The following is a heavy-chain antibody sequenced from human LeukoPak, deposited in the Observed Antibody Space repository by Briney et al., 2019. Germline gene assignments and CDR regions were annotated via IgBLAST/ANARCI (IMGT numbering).Heavy chain of an antibody. Sequence: GGSLRLSCAASGFTFSSYAMSWVRQAPGKGLEWVSSISSSSSYIYYADSVKGRFTISRDNAKNSLYLQMNSLRAEDTAVYYCARDSSGWHKFDYWGQGTLVTVSS. V-gene: IGHV3-21*01. J-gene: IGHJ4*02. CDR3: ARDSSGWHKFDY. CDR1: GFTFSSYA. CDR2: ISSSSSYI. D-gene: IGHD6-19*01.